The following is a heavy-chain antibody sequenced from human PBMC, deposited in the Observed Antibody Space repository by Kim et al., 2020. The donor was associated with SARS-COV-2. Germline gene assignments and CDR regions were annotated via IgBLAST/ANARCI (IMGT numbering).Heavy chain of an antibody. Sequence: CHAEPVEGRLTISRENSKNTLYLQMNSLRAEDTAVYYCGGDSSSSYGMDVWGQGTTVTVSS. D-gene: IGHD6-13*01. CDR3: GGDSSSSYGMDV. J-gene: IGHJ6*02. V-gene: IGHV3-30*01.